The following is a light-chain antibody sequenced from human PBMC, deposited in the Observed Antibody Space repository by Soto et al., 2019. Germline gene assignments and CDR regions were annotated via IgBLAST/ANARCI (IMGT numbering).Light chain of an antibody. CDR1: SSDVGGYNY. J-gene: IGLJ1*01. Sequence: QSALTQPASVSGSPGQSITISCTGTSSDVGGYNYVSWYQQHPGKAPKLIIYDVSNRPSGVSNRFSGSKSGNTASLTISGLQAEDEADYYCSSYTSSTPRVFGTGTKVTVL. CDR2: DVS. V-gene: IGLV2-14*01. CDR3: SSYTSSTPRV.